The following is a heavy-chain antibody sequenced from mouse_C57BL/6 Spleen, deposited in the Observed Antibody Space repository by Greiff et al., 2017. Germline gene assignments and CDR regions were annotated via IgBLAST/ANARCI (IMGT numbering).Heavy chain of an antibody. J-gene: IGHJ4*01. D-gene: IGHD2-4*01. CDR2: IYPRSGNT. CDR3: ARASPLYEYDDDYYDMDY. V-gene: IGHV1-81*01. Sequence: VQLQESGAELARPGASVKLSCKASGFTFTSYGISWVKQRTGQGLEWIGEIYPRSGNTNYNAKFKGKATLTADKSSSTAYMQLRSLTSDDAAGYFCARASPLYEYDDDYYDMDYWGQGTTVTVSS. CDR1: GFTFTSYG.